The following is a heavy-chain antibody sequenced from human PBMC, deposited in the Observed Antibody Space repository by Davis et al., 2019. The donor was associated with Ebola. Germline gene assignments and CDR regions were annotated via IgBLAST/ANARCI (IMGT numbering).Heavy chain of an antibody. Sequence: AASVKVSCKASGYTFTSYDINWVRQATGQGLEWMGWMNPNSGNTGYAQKFQGRVTMTRNTSISTAYMELSSLRSEDTAVYYCARASGPALIAVADWYFDLWGRGTLVTVSS. J-gene: IGHJ2*01. CDR3: ARASGPALIAVADWYFDL. CDR2: MNPNSGNT. D-gene: IGHD6-19*01. V-gene: IGHV1-8*01. CDR1: GYTFTSYD.